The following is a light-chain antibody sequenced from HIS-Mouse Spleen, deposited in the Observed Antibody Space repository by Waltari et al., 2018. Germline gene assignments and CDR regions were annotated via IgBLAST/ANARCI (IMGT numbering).Light chain of an antibody. Sequence: QSVLTQPPSASGTPGQWATSSCPGTASTTGGNYVSWSHQPQGTAPNLLIYRNNQRPSGVPDRFSGSKSGTSASLAISGLRSEDEADYYCAAWDDSLSGPVFGGGTKLTVL. CDR2: RNN. V-gene: IGLV1-47*01. CDR1: ASTTGGNY. J-gene: IGLJ3*02. CDR3: AAWDDSLSGPV.